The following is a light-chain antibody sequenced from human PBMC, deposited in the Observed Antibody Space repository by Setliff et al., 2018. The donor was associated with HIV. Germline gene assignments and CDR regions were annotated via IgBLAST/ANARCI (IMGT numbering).Light chain of an antibody. CDR1: SSDVGAYNY. J-gene: IGLJ1*01. CDR3: CSYAASNTYI. Sequence: ALAQPRSVSGSPGQSVTFSCTGSSSDVGAYNYVSWYQQHPGKAPKLIVYDVTKRPSGVPDRFSGSKSGDTASLTISGLQSEDEADYYCCSYAASNTYIFGTGTRVTVL. CDR2: DVT. V-gene: IGLV2-11*01.